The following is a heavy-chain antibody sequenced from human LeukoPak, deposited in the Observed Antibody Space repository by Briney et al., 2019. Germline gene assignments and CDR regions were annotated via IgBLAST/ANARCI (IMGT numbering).Heavy chain of an antibody. J-gene: IGHJ4*02. CDR1: GFTFDDYA. D-gene: IGHD6-19*01. CDR3: AKDIWRWLVSGGFDY. CDR2: ISWNSGSI. V-gene: IGHV3-9*01. Sequence: GRSLRLSCAASGFTFDDYAMHWVRQAPGKGLEWVSGISWNSGSIGYADSVKGRFTISRDNAKNSLYLQMNSLRAEDTALYYCAKDIWRWLVSGGFDYWGQGTLVTVSS.